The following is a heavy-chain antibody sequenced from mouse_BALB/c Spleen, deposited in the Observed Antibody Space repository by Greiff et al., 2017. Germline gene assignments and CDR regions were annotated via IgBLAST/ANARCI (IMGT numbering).Heavy chain of an antibody. CDR2: IYPSDSYT. J-gene: IGHJ3*01. CDR1: GYTFTSYW. Sequence: VQLQQPGAELVRPGASVKLSCKASGYTFTSYWLNWVKQRPGQGLEWIGNIYPSDSYTNYNQKFKDKATLTVDKSSSTAYMQLSSPTSEDSAVYYCTRWGPYDGFPWFAYWGQGTLVTVSA. CDR3: TRWGPYDGFPWFAY. D-gene: IGHD2-3*01. V-gene: IGHV1-69*02.